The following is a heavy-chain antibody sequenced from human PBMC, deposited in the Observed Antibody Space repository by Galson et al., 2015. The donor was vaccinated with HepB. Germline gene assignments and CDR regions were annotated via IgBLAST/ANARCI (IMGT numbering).Heavy chain of an antibody. J-gene: IGHJ4*02. CDR3: ARSEMATTRSYYFDY. Sequence: SLRLSCAASGFTFDDYGMSWVRQAPGKGLEWVSGINWNGGSTGYADSVKGRFTISRDNAKNSLYLQMNSLRAEDTALYYCARSEMATTRSYYFDYWGQGTLVTVSS. CDR2: INWNGGST. V-gene: IGHV3-20*04. D-gene: IGHD5-24*01. CDR1: GFTFDDYG.